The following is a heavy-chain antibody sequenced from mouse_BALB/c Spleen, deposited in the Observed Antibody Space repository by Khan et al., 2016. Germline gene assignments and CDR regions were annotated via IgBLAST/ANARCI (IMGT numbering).Heavy chain of an antibody. D-gene: IGHD2-4*01. CDR2: IRYSGST. V-gene: IGHV3-1*02. J-gene: IGHJ4*01. Sequence: EVQLQESGPDLVKPSQSLSLTCTVTGYSISSGYSWHWIRQFPGNKLEWMGCIRYSGSTNYNPSLKSRISITRDTSKNQFFLQLNSVTSEDPATYYCARDDYDEVYYAMDYWGQGTSVTVSS. CDR3: ARDDYDEVYYAMDY. CDR1: GYSISSGYS.